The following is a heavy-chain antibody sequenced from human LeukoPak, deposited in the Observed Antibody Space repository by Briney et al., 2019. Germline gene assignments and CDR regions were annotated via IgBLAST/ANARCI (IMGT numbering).Heavy chain of an antibody. D-gene: IGHD6-13*01. CDR3: ARDPTSSSWYSYYYGMDV. CDR2: ISYGRSNK. CDR1: GFTFSSYA. Sequence: GGSLRLSCAASGFTFSSYAMHWVRQAPGKGLEWVAVISYGRSNKYYADSVKGRFTISRDNSKNTLYLQMNSLRAEDTAVYYCARDPTSSSWYSYYYGMDVWGQGTTVTVSS. J-gene: IGHJ6*02. V-gene: IGHV3-30-3*01.